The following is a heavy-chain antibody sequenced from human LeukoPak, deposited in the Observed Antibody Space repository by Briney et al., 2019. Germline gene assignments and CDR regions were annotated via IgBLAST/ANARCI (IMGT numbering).Heavy chain of an antibody. CDR2: ISSSSSYI. V-gene: IGHV3-21*01. CDR3: ASSRPGRSAHFHS. D-gene: IGHD6-25*01. CDR1: RSTFSSYS. J-gene: IGHJ5*02. Sequence: PGGSLRLSCAASRSTFSSYSMNWVRQAPGKWLESVSSISSSSSYIYYADSVKGRFTISRDNAKNSLYLQRNSPRPPATPLHYRASSRPGRSAHFHSCGQGPLVTVSS.